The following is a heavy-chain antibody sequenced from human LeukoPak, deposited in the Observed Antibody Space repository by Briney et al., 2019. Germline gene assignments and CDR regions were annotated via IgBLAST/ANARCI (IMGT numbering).Heavy chain of an antibody. Sequence: SVKVSCKTSGYTFTAYYIHWVRQAPGQGGEGIGWIVVGSGNTNYAQKLQERGTITREMYKSKDYMELRRLRSEDTAVYYCAAISAYYDFWSGIDYDYWGQGTLVTVSS. CDR3: AAISAYYDFWSGIDYDY. CDR2: IVVGSGNT. V-gene: IGHV1-58*02. CDR1: GYTFTAYY. J-gene: IGHJ4*02. D-gene: IGHD3-3*01.